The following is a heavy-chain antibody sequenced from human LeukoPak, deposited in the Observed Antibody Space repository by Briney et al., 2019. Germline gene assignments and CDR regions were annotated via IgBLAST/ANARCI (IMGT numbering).Heavy chain of an antibody. J-gene: IGHJ4*02. Sequence: GGSLRLSCAASGVTFSSYAMHWVRQAPGKGLEYLSAISSNGGSTYYANSVKGRFTISRDNSKNTLYLQMGSLRAEDMAVYYCARGGDKVAGPLFDYWGQGTLVTVSS. CDR1: GVTFSSYA. CDR3: ARGGDKVAGPLFDY. CDR2: ISSNGGST. D-gene: IGHD6-19*01. V-gene: IGHV3-64*01.